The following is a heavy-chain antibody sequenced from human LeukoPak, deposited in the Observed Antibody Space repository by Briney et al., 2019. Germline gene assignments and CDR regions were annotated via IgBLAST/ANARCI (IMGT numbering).Heavy chain of an antibody. Sequence: GGSLRLSCVASGFSFNNYWMTWVRQAPGRGLEWVANIKQDGSENYYVDSVKGRFTISRDNAKNSLSLQMNSLRAEDTAVYYCARLDCSGTSCAYYYYYYMDVWGKGTTVTVSS. D-gene: IGHD2-2*01. V-gene: IGHV3-7*01. CDR2: IKQDGSEN. J-gene: IGHJ6*03. CDR1: GFSFNNYW. CDR3: ARLDCSGTSCAYYYYYYMDV.